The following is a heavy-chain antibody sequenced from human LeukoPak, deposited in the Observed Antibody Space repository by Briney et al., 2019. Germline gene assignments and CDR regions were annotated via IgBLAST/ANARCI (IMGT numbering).Heavy chain of an antibody. Sequence: ASVKVSCKASGGTFSSYAISWVRQAPGQGLEWMGRIIPILGIANYAQKFQGRVTITADKSTSTAYMELSSLRSEDTAVYYCARGGDYSNDYTWFDPWGQGTLVTVSS. J-gene: IGHJ5*02. CDR1: GGTFSSYA. CDR3: ARGGDYSNDYTWFDP. V-gene: IGHV1-69*04. D-gene: IGHD4-11*01. CDR2: IIPILGIA.